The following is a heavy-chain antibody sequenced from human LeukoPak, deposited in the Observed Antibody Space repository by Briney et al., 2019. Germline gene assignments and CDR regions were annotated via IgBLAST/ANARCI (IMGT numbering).Heavy chain of an antibody. D-gene: IGHD3-10*01. Sequence: SETLSLTCTGSGGSISSYYWSWIRQPPGKGLEWSGYIYYSGSTNYKPSLKSRVTISVDTSKNQFSLKLSSVTAADTAVYYCARGGYYGSGNDFRFDPWGQGTLVTVSS. CDR3: ARGGYYGSGNDFRFDP. CDR2: IYYSGST. J-gene: IGHJ5*02. V-gene: IGHV4-59*01. CDR1: GGSISSYY.